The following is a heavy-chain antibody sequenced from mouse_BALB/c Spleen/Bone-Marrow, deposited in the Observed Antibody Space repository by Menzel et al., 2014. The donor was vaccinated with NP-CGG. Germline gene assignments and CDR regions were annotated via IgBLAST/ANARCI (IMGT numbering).Heavy chain of an antibody. CDR1: GYTFTTYP. CDR3: SRGGGFAY. Sequence: LQESGAELVKPGASVKMSCKAFGYTFTTYPIEWMKQNHGKSLEWIGNFHPYNDDTKYNEKFKGKAKLTVEKSSSTVYLELRRLTTDDSAVYYCSRGGGFAYWGQGTLVTVSA. V-gene: IGHV1-47*01. J-gene: IGHJ3*01. CDR2: FHPYNDDT.